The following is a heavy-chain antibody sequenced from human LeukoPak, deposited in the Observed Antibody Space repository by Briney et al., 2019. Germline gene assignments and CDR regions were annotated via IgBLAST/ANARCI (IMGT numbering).Heavy chain of an antibody. D-gene: IGHD2-21*01. V-gene: IGHV3-30*02. CDR3: AKDGDWTFDI. CDR1: GITFSNSG. CDR2: IEHDGRNK. Sequence: PGGSLRLSCEASGITFSNSGMHWVRQAPGKGLEWVAYIEHDGRNKFYTESVRGRFTISGDNSMKMAYLQMNSLRTEDTAIYFCAKDGDWTFDIWGQGTMVTVSS. J-gene: IGHJ3*02.